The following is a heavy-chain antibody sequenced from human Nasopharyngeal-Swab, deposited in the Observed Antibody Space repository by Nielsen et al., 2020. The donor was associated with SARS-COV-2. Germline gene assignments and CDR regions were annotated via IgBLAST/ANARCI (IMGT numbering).Heavy chain of an antibody. Sequence: GESLKISCAASGFTFSSYAMSWVRQAPGKGLEWVSAISGSGGSTYYADSVKGRFTISRDNSKNTLYLQMNSLRAEDTAVYYCARYCTSTTCSSSSYYGMDVWGQGTKVTVSS. D-gene: IGHD2-2*01. CDR1: GFTFSSYA. V-gene: IGHV3-23*01. CDR2: ISGSGGST. J-gene: IGHJ6*02. CDR3: ARYCTSTTCSSSSYYGMDV.